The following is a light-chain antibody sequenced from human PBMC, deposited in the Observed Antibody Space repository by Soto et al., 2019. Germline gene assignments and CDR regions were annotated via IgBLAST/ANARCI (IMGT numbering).Light chain of an antibody. J-gene: IGLJ3*02. Sequence: SYELTQPPSVSVAPGQTARITCGGNNIGSESVHWYQQKPGQAPVVVVYDDSDRPSGIPERFSGSNSGNTATLTISRVEGGDEADYYCQVWHSSGDHSVFGGGTQLTVL. V-gene: IGLV3-21*02. CDR3: QVWHSSGDHSV. CDR1: NIGSES. CDR2: DDS.